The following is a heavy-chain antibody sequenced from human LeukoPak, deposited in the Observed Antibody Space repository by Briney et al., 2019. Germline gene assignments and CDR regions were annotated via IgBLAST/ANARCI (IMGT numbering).Heavy chain of an antibody. J-gene: IGHJ6*02. D-gene: IGHD3-16*01. CDR3: ARSLGGDYYYYGMDV. CDR2: MNPNSGNT. Sequence: ASVKVSCKASGGTFSSYAINWVRQATGQGLEWMGWMNPNSGNTGYAQKFQGRVTMTRNTSISTAYMELSSLRSEDTAVYYCARSLGGDYYYYGMDVWGQGTTVTVSS. CDR1: GGTFSSYA. V-gene: IGHV1-8*02.